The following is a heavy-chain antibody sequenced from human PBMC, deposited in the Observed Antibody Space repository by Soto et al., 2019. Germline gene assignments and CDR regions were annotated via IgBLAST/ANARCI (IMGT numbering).Heavy chain of an antibody. CDR1: GYTFTSYD. CDR2: MNPNSGNT. CDR3: ARDGGRRVVVPAAINY. Sequence: ASVKVSCKASGYTFTSYDINWVRQATGQGLEWMGWMNPNSGNTGYAQKLQGRVTMTTDTSTSTAYMELRSLRSDDTAVYYCARDGGRRVVVPAAINYWGQGTLVTVSS. J-gene: IGHJ4*02. V-gene: IGHV1-8*01. D-gene: IGHD2-2*01.